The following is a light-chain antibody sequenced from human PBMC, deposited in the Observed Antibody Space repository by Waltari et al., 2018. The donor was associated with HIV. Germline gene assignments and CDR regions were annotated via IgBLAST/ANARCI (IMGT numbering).Light chain of an antibody. V-gene: IGKV1-39*01. Sequence: DIQMTQSPYSLSASVGDRVTITCRESQSISSYLNWYQQKPGKAPKLLIYAASSLQSGVPSRFSGSGSGTDFTLTISSLQPEDFATYYCQQSYSTFTWTFGQGTKVEIK. CDR1: QSISSY. J-gene: IGKJ1*01. CDR3: QQSYSTFTWT. CDR2: AAS.